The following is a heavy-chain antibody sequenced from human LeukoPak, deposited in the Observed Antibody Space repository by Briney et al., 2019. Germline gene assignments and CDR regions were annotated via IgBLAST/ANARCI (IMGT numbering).Heavy chain of an antibody. CDR1: GYTFTSYG. CDR2: ISAYNGNT. Sequence: ASVKVSCKASGYTFTSYGISWVRQAPGQGLEWMGWISAYNGNTNYAQKLQGRVTMTTDTSTGTAYMELRSLRSDDTAVYYCARVALDILTGYYIFDYWGQGTLVTVSS. CDR3: ARVALDILTGYYIFDY. J-gene: IGHJ4*02. V-gene: IGHV1-18*01. D-gene: IGHD3-9*01.